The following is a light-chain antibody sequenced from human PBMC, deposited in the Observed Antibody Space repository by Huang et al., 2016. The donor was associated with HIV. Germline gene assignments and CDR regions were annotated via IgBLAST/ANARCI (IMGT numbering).Light chain of an antibody. J-gene: IGKJ4*01. CDR1: QSISSW. CDR3: QQYNSYPLT. Sequence: DIQMTQSPSTLSASVGDRVTITCRASQSISSWLAWYQQKPGKAPKLLIYKASNLESGVPLRLSGSGSGTEFTLTISSLQPDDFATYYCQQYNSYPLTFGGGTKVQIK. V-gene: IGKV1-5*03. CDR2: KAS.